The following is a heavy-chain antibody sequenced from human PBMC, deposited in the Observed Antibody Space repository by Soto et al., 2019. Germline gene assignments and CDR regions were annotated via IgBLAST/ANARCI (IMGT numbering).Heavy chain of an antibody. V-gene: IGHV1-46*01. CDR1: GYTFTSYY. CDR3: ARERYYDSSGYYYPIDY. CDR2: INPSGGST. Sequence: ASVKVSCKASGYTFTSYYMHWVRQAPGQGLEWMGIINPSGGSTSYAQKFQGRVTMTRDTSTSTVYMELSSLRSEDTAVYYCARERYYDSSGYYYPIDYWGQGTLVTVSS. J-gene: IGHJ4*02. D-gene: IGHD3-22*01.